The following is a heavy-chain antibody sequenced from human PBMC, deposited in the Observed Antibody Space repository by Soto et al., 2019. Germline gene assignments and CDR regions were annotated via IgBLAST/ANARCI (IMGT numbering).Heavy chain of an antibody. Sequence: QVHLVQSGAEVKKPGSPVKVSCKASGGSFSNYIFAWVRQAPGQGLEWMGGTIPMFATAQYAQKLQGRVTITAAESKSTVYMDLTSLTSDDTAVYYCARGLFGQQGLVGFDTWGQGTLVTVSS. J-gene: IGHJ4*02. CDR3: ARGLFGQQGLVGFDT. D-gene: IGHD6-19*01. CDR2: TIPMFATA. CDR1: GGSFSNYI. V-gene: IGHV1-69*01.